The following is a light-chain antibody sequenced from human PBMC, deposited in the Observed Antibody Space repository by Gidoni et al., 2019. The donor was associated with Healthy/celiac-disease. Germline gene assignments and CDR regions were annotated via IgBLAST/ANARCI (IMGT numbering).Light chain of an antibody. Sequence: LVITQSPATLSVSPGERATLSCRASQSVSSNLPWYQQKPGQAPRLLIYGASTRATGIPARFSGSGSGTEFTLTISSLQSEDFAVYYCQQYNNWPLTFGQGTKVEIK. CDR1: QSVSSN. V-gene: IGKV3-15*01. J-gene: IGKJ1*01. CDR3: QQYNNWPLT. CDR2: GAS.